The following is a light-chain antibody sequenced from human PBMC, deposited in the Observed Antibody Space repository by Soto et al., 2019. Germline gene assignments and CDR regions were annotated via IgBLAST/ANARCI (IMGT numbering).Light chain of an antibody. Sequence: EIVMTQSPATLSVPPGETATLSCRASQSVSSNLAWYQQKPGQAPSLLIYGASTRATDIPPRFSGSGSGTEFTLTITSLQSEDFAVYYCQQYKNWPPITFGGGTKVDIK. CDR1: QSVSSN. CDR3: QQYKNWPPIT. V-gene: IGKV3-15*01. CDR2: GAS. J-gene: IGKJ4*01.